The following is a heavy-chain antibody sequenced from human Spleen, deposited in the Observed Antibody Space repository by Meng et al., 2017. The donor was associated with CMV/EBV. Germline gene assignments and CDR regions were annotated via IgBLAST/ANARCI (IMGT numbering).Heavy chain of an antibody. J-gene: IGHJ5*02. CDR3: ARDRGSLFYWFDP. CDR2: IYYSGST. CDR1: GGSISSSSYY. V-gene: IGHV4-39*07. D-gene: IGHD2-15*01. Sequence: SETLSLTCTVSGGSISSSSYYWGWIRQPPGKGLEWIGSIYYSGSTYYNPSLKSRVTISVDTSKNQFSLKLSSVTAADTAGYYCARDRGSLFYWFDPWGQGTLVTVSS.